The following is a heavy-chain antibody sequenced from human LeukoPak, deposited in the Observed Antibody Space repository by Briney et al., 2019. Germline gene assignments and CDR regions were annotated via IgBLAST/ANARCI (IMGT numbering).Heavy chain of an antibody. Sequence: ASVKVSCKASGYTLTSYDINWVRQATGQGLEWMGWMNPNSGNTGYAQKFQGRVTMTRNTSISTAYMELSSLRSEDTAVYYCARGQNYYDSSGYRLGDYWGQGTLVTVSS. J-gene: IGHJ4*02. CDR2: MNPNSGNT. D-gene: IGHD3-22*01. CDR1: GYTLTSYD. V-gene: IGHV1-8*01. CDR3: ARGQNYYDSSGYRLGDY.